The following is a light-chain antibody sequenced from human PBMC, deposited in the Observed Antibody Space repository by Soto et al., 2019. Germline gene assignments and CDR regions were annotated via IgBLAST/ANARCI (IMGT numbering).Light chain of an antibody. CDR2: ENN. Sequence: FMLTQPHSVSESPGKTVTLSCTRSSDSIASNYVQWYQQRPGSAPTTVIYENNQRPSGVPDRFSGSIDSSSNSASLTISGLKTEDEADYYCQSYDGSNHWVFGGGTKVTVL. CDR3: QSYDGSNHWV. V-gene: IGLV6-57*03. CDR1: SDSIASNY. J-gene: IGLJ3*02.